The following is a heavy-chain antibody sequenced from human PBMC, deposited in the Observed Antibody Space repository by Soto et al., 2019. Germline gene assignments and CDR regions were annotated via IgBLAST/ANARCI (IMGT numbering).Heavy chain of an antibody. CDR2: MNPKNGDT. Sequence: QVQLVQSGAEVKKPGASVKVSCKAFGYTVTNYDINWVRQATGEGLEWMGWMNPKNGDTGYAQKCQGRVTMTRDTSISTAYMELSSLTSEDRAVYYCARVDYDVWTGASPHGFGPWGQGTLVTVFS. V-gene: IGHV1-8*01. CDR3: ARVDYDVWTGASPHGFGP. D-gene: IGHD3-3*01. J-gene: IGHJ5*02. CDR1: GYTVTNYD.